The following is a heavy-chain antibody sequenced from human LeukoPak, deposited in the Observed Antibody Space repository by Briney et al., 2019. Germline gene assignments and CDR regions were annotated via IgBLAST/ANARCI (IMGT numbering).Heavy chain of an antibody. CDR3: ARVRPTRFVESSGWLELGY. D-gene: IGHD6-19*01. CDR2: ISGDGSRT. CDR1: GFTFDDYA. J-gene: IGHJ4*02. V-gene: IGHV3-43*02. Sequence: GGSLRLSCAASGFTFDDYAMHWVRQAPGKGLEWVSLISGDGSRTYYADSVKGRFTISRDNSKNSLYLQISSLRTEDTAFYYCARVRPTRFVESSGWLELGYWGQGTLVTVSS.